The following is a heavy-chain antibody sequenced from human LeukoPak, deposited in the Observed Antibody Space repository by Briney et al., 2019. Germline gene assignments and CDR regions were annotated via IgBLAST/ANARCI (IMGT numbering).Heavy chain of an antibody. Sequence: SVKVSCKASGGTFSSYAISWVRQAPGQGLEWMGRIIPIFGIANYAQKFQSRVTITADKSTSTAYMELSSLRSEDTAVYYCARDRSGYYVYDGMDVWGQGTTVTVSS. CDR2: IIPIFGIA. J-gene: IGHJ6*02. V-gene: IGHV1-69*04. CDR1: GGTFSSYA. CDR3: ARDRSGYYVYDGMDV. D-gene: IGHD3-3*01.